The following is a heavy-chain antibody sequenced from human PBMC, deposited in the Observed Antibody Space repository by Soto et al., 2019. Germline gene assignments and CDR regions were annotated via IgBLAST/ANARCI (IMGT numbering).Heavy chain of an antibody. CDR2: ISGYNGNT. V-gene: IGHV1-18*01. CDR1: GYTVSNYG. CDR3: SRFIMVGGWFDPNYYHGMEV. J-gene: IGHJ6*02. Sequence: QVQLVQSGAEVKKPGASVTVSCKTSGYTVSNYGINWVRQAPGQGLEWMGWISGYNGNTNYAQTVQSRVTMTTDTCTGTVYMELRSMKSEDTAIYYGSRFIMVGGWFDPNYYHGMEVWGQGTTVTVSS. D-gene: IGHD6-19*01.